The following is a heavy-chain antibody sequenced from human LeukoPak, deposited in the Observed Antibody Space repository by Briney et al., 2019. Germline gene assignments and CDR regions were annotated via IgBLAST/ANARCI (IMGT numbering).Heavy chain of an antibody. CDR2: IRGDGYDT. CDR3: ASDRVLGSGSLDN. Sequence: PGGSLRLSCAASGFSFSGFWMHWVRQTPGKGLVWVSRIRGDGYDTNYADSVEGRFTISRDNARHTLYLQMNSLRADDTAVYYCASDRVLGSGSLDNWGQGTLVTVSS. V-gene: IGHV3-74*01. D-gene: IGHD3-10*01. CDR1: GFSFSGFW. J-gene: IGHJ4*02.